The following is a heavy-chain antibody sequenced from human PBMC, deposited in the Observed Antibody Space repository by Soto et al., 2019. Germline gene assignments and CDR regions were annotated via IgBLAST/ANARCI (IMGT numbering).Heavy chain of an antibody. Sequence: SVKVSCKASGGTFSSYAISWVRQAPGQGLEWMGGIVPIFGTANYAQKFQGRVTITADESTSTAYMELSSLRSEDTAVYYCARGYSSGGYYGMDVWGQGTTVTVSS. J-gene: IGHJ6*02. CDR1: GGTFSSYA. D-gene: IGHD6-25*01. V-gene: IGHV1-69*13. CDR2: IVPIFGTA. CDR3: ARGYSSGGYYGMDV.